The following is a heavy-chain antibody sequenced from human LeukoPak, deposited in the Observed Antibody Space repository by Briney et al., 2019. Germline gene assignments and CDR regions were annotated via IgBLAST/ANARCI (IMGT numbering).Heavy chain of an antibody. Sequence: PSETLSLTCSVSSDSISGYYWSWLRQPPGKGLEWIGYIYYSGNTYYNPSLKSRVTMSVDTSKNQFSLKLSSVAAADTAVYYCVRDRHWTNDWVFDYWGQGTLVTVSS. J-gene: IGHJ4*02. V-gene: IGHV4-59*01. D-gene: IGHD1/OR15-1a*01. CDR3: VRDRHWTNDWVFDY. CDR1: SDSISGYY. CDR2: IYYSGNT.